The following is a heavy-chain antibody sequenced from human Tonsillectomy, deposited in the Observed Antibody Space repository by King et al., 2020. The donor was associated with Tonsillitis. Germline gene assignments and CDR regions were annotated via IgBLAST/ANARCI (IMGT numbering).Heavy chain of an antibody. Sequence: VQLVESGGGLVKPGGSLRLSCATSGFSFSTYDINLVRQALGNGLECVSSISWCGRYIYYADSLKGRFTISRDNAKNSLYLQMNSLRVEDTAVYYCAKDKGAGHYDTGRGAFDIWGQGTMVTVSS. D-gene: IGHD3-22*01. CDR3: AKDKGAGHYDTGRGAFDI. CDR2: ISWCGRYI. V-gene: IGHV3-21*01. CDR1: GFSFSTYD. J-gene: IGHJ3*02.